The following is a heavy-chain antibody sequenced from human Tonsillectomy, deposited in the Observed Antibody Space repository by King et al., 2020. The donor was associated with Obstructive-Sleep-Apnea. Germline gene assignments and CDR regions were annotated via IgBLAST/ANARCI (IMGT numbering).Heavy chain of an antibody. J-gene: IGHJ4*02. CDR3: ARGLSNSWFGGGYFDY. CDR1: GFTFSTYW. CDR2: INSDGSNT. V-gene: IGHV3-74*01. D-gene: IGHD6-13*01. Sequence: VQLVESGENLVQPGGSLRLSCAASGFTFSTYWMHWVRQAPGKGLVWVSHINSDGSNTSYAGSVKGRLTISRDNAKNTLYLQMNSLRAEDTAVYYCARGLSNSWFGGGYFDYWGQGTLVTVSS.